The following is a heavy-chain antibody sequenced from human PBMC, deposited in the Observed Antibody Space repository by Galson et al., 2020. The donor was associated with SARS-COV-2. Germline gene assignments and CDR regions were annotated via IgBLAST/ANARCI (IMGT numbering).Heavy chain of an antibody. CDR3: TPDIVVVVAADP. J-gene: IGHJ5*02. D-gene: IGHD2-15*01. V-gene: IGHV3-73*01. Sequence: GGSLRLSCAASGFTFSGSAMHWVRQASGKGLEWVGRIRSKANSYATAYAASVKGRFTISRDDSKNTAYLQMNSLKTEDTAVYYCTPDIVVVVAADPWGQGTLVTVSS. CDR2: IRSKANSYAT. CDR1: GFTFSGSA.